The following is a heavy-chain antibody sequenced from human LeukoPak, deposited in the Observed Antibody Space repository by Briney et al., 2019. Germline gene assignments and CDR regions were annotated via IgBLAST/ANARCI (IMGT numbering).Heavy chain of an antibody. Sequence: GRSLRLSCTASGFTFSTCAMHWVRQAPGKGLEWVAVISYDGSNKYYADSVKGRFTISRDNSKNTLYLQMNSLRAEDTAVYYCAKDRDWYYFDYWGQGTLVTVSS. V-gene: IGHV3-30*04. D-gene: IGHD5-24*01. CDR1: GFTFSTCA. CDR3: AKDRDWYYFDY. J-gene: IGHJ4*02. CDR2: ISYDGSNK.